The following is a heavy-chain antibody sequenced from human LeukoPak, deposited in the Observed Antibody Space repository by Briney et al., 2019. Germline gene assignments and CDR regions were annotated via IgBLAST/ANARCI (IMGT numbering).Heavy chain of an antibody. CDR1: GGTFSSYA. Sequence: GASVKVSCKASGGTFSSYAISWVRQAPGQGLEWMGRIIPIFGTANYAQKFQGRVTITTDESTSTAYMELSSLRSEDTAVYYCARDLAPVRYDFWSGYLAYWGQGTLVTVSS. D-gene: IGHD3-3*01. CDR2: IIPIFGTA. J-gene: IGHJ4*02. CDR3: ARDLAPVRYDFWSGYLAY. V-gene: IGHV1-69*05.